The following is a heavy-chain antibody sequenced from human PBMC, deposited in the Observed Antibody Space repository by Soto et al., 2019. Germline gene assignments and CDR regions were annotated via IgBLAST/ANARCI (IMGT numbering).Heavy chain of an antibody. Sequence: SQTLSLTCAISGDSVSSNNASWNLIRQSPSRGLEWLGRTYFRSKWYNDYAVSVKSRIIINPDTSNNQFSLQLNSVTPEDTAVYFCAKGDNLGPKTGYAFDPWGQGIMVTAPQ. V-gene: IGHV6-1*01. J-gene: IGHJ5*02. CDR1: GDSVSSNNAS. D-gene: IGHD5-12*01. CDR2: TYFRSKWYN. CDR3: AKGDNLGPKTGYAFDP.